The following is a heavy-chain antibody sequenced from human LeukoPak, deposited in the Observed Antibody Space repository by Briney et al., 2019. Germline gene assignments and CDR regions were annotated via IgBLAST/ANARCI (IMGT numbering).Heavy chain of an antibody. V-gene: IGHV4-38-2*02. Sequence: PSETLSLTCGVSGFSISSGYYWGWIRQPPGKGLEWIGSIYHSGSTFYNPSLKSRVTISVDTSKNQFSLKLSSVTAADTAVYYCARDGRDSSGWGNHFDYWGQGTLVTVSS. D-gene: IGHD6-19*01. CDR2: IYHSGST. J-gene: IGHJ4*02. CDR3: ARDGRDSSGWGNHFDY. CDR1: GFSISSGYY.